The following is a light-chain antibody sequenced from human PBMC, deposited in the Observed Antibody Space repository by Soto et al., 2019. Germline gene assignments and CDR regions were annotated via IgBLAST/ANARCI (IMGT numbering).Light chain of an antibody. V-gene: IGLV2-8*01. CDR1: SSDVGGYNF. J-gene: IGLJ1*01. CDR3: SSYAGSNNRYV. CDR2: EVS. Sequence: QSALTQPPSASGSPGQSVTISCTGTSSDVGGYNFVSWYQQHPDKAPKLMIYEVSKRPSGVPDRFSGSKSVNTASLTVSGLQAEDEADYYCSSYAGSNNRYVFGTGTKVTVL.